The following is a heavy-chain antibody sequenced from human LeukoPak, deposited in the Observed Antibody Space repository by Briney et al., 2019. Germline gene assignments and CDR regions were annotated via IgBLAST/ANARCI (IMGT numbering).Heavy chain of an antibody. CDR1: GFTFSSYA. V-gene: IGHV3-30*04. CDR2: ISYDGSNK. CDR3: ARSRVLDY. D-gene: IGHD5-24*01. Sequence: GRSLRLSCAASGFTFSSYAMHWVRQAPGKGLEWVAVISYDGSNKYYADSVKGRFTISRDNSKNTLYLQMNSLRAEDTAVYYCARSRVLDYWGQGTLVTVSS. J-gene: IGHJ4*02.